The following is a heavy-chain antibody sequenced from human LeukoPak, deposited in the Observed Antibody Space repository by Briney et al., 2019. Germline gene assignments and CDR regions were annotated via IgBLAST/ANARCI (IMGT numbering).Heavy chain of an antibody. J-gene: IGHJ5*02. CDR2: IFYSGST. CDR3: ARHAYSYTPWFAP. V-gene: IGHV4-59*08. D-gene: IGHD5-18*01. Sequence: PSETLSLTCTVSGGSISSYFWSWIRQPPGKGLEWIGYIFYSGSTNYNPSLKSRVTISVDMSKTPFSLKLSSVTAADTAVYYGARHAYSYTPWFAPWGQGTLVTVSS. CDR1: GGSISSYF.